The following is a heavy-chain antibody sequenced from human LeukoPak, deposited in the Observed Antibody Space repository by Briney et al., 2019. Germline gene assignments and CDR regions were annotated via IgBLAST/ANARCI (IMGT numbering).Heavy chain of an antibody. J-gene: IGHJ4*02. V-gene: IGHV1-3*01. Sequence: GASVKVSCKASGYAFTNYAVQWVRQAPGQRLEWMGWVNAGNGDTRYSPKFQGRVTIARDTSASTAYMELSSLTSEDTAVYYCARVPHYYDSSGQIDYWGQGTLVTVSS. CDR1: GYAFTNYA. CDR3: ARVPHYYDSSGQIDY. CDR2: VNAGNGDT. D-gene: IGHD3-22*01.